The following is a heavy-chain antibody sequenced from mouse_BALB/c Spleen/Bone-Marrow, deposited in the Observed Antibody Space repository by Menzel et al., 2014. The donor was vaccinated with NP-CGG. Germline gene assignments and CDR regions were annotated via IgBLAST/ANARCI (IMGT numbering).Heavy chain of an antibody. CDR2: INSNGGST. CDR1: GFTFSSYG. D-gene: IGHD1-1*01. V-gene: IGHV5-6-3*01. Sequence: EVMLVESGGGLVQPGGSLKLSCAASGFTFSSYGMSWVRQTPDKRLELVATINSNGGSTYYPDSVKGRFTISRDNAKNTLYLQMSSLKSEDTARYYCARDYYGSSDYWGQGTTLTVSS. J-gene: IGHJ2*01. CDR3: ARDYYGSSDY.